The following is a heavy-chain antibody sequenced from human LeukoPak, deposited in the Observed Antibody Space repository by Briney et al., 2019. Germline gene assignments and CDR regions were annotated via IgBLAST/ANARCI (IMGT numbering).Heavy chain of an antibody. CDR2: ISPSSGGT. V-gene: IGHV1-2*02. J-gene: IGHJ4*02. Sequence: ASVKVSCKSSGYTFTDYYIHWVRQAPGQGLEWKGWISPSSGGTNYAQNFQGRDTLTRDKSIRTVYMELSSLRSDDTAVYYCARGLVGSAYDFDYWGQGTLVPVSS. CDR1: GYTFTDYY. D-gene: IGHD5-12*01. CDR3: ARGLVGSAYDFDY.